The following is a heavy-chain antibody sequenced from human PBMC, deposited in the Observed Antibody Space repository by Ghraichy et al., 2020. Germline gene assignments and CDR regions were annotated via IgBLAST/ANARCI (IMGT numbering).Heavy chain of an antibody. Sequence: SQTLSLTCAISGDSVSSNSAAWNWIRQSPSRGLEWLGRTYYRSKWYNDYAVSVKSRITINPDTSKNQFSLQLNSVTPEDTAVYYCARDINYDYIWGSYRWGYGMDVWGQGTTVTVSS. CDR1: GDSVSSNSAA. V-gene: IGHV6-1*01. D-gene: IGHD3-16*02. CDR3: ARDINYDYIWGSYRWGYGMDV. J-gene: IGHJ6*02. CDR2: TYYRSKWYN.